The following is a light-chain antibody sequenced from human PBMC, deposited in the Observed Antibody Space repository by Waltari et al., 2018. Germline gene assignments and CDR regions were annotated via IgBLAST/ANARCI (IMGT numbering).Light chain of an antibody. CDR2: EVT. V-gene: IGLV2-8*01. CDR1: SSDVGSYNY. CDR3: ISYAGSNYYV. Sequence: QSALTQPPSASGSPGQSVTISCTGTSSDVGSYNYVSWYQQHPGEAPKLMIYEVTKRPSGVPDRVSGSKSGNTASLTVSGLQAEDEADYYCISYAGSNYYVFGTGTKVTVL. J-gene: IGLJ1*01.